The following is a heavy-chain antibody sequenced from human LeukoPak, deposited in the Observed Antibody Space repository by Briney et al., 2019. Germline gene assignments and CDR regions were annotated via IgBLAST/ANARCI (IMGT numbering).Heavy chain of an antibody. Sequence: GGSLRLSCEASGFTFSTYWMHWVRQAPGKGLVWVSRITPDGTSTTYADSVKGRFTISRDNAKNTLYVQMNSLRAEDTAVYYCARGAFGVYAFDIWGQGTMVTVSS. J-gene: IGHJ3*02. CDR3: ARGAFGVYAFDI. D-gene: IGHD3-3*01. CDR2: ITPDGTST. CDR1: GFTFSTYW. V-gene: IGHV3-74*01.